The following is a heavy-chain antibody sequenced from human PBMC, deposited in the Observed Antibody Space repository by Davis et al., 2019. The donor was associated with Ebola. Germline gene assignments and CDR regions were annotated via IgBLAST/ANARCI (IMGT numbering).Heavy chain of an antibody. J-gene: IGHJ6*04. D-gene: IGHD6-13*01. V-gene: IGHV3-21*01. CDR3: ARDSFSPLLVLDGDYYYYYGMDV. Sequence: GGSLRLSCAASGFSFSSYWMHWVRQAPGKGLEWVSSISSNSSYIYYADSVKGRFTISRDNAKNSLYLQMNSLRAEDTAVYYCARDSFSPLLVLDGDYYYYYGMDVWGKGTTVTVSS. CDR2: ISSNSSYI. CDR1: GFSFSSYW.